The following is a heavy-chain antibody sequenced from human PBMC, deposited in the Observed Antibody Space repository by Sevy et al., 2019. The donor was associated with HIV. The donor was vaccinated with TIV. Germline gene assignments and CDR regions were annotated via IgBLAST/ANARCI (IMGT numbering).Heavy chain of an antibody. CDR3: ARETSMVLDY. CDR1: GYTFTSYG. J-gene: IGHJ4*02. Sequence: ASVKVSCKASGYTFTSYGISWVRQAPGQGVEWMGWISAYNGNTNYAQKLQGRVTMTTDTSTRTAYMELRSLRSDDTDVYYCARETSMVLDYWGQGTLVTVSS. CDR2: ISAYNGNT. D-gene: IGHD3-10*01. V-gene: IGHV1-18*01.